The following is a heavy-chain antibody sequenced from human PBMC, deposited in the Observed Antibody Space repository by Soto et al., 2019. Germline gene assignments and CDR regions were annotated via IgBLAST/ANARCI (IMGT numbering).Heavy chain of an antibody. Sequence: SETLSLTCTVSGGSVSGVDYFWSWIRQSPGKGLEWIGYIYYSGSTNYNPSLKSRVTISEDTSKSQFSLKVNSMTAADTAVYYCARYRREAVAGYTLDNWGQGILVTVSS. CDR3: ARYRREAVAGYTLDN. V-gene: IGHV4-61*08. CDR1: GGSVSGVDYF. J-gene: IGHJ4*02. CDR2: IYYSGST. D-gene: IGHD6-13*01.